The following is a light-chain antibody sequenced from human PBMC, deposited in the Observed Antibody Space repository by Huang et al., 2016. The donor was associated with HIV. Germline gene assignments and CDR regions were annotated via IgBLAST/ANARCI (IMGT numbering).Light chain of an antibody. CDR3: HQYDRYPWT. Sequence: DIQMTQSPSTLSASIGDRVTITCRACQTFNNWLAWYQQKPGKAPKLLISKTSTLESGVPSRFSGSASGTEFTLTISSLQPDDFATYFCHQYDRYPWTFGRGTKVEFK. CDR1: QTFNNW. CDR2: KTS. J-gene: IGKJ1*01. V-gene: IGKV1-5*03.